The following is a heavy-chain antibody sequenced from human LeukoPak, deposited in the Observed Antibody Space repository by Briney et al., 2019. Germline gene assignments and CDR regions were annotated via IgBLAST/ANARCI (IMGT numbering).Heavy chain of an antibody. Sequence: ASVKVSCKASGGTFSSYAISWVRQAPGQGLEWMGRIIPILGIANYAQKFQGRVTITADKSTSTAYMELSSLRSEDTAVYYCASETGEDSSGYYSDCWGQGTLVTVSS. CDR2: IIPILGIA. D-gene: IGHD3-22*01. V-gene: IGHV1-69*04. CDR1: GGTFSSYA. CDR3: ASETGEDSSGYYSDC. J-gene: IGHJ4*02.